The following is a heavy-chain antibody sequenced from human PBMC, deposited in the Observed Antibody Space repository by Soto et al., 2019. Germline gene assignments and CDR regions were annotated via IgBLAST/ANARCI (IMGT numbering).Heavy chain of an antibody. CDR1: GYSFTSYW. CDR2: IYPGDSDT. D-gene: IGHD2-15*01. Sequence: GESLKISCKGSGYSFTSYWIGWVRQVPGKGLEWMGIIYPGDSDTRYSPSFQGQVTISADKSISTAYLQWSSLKASDTAMYYCARQGDCSGGSCYWPYCYYGMDVWGQGTTVTLSS. J-gene: IGHJ6*02. CDR3: ARQGDCSGGSCYWPYCYYGMDV. V-gene: IGHV5-51*01.